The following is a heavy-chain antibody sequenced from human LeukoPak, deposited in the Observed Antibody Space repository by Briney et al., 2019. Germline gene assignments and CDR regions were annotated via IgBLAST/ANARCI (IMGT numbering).Heavy chain of an antibody. CDR2: IYHSGST. J-gene: IGHJ3*02. Sequence: SETLSLTCTVSGGSISSGGYYWSWIRQPPGKGLEWIGYIYHSGSTHYNPSLKSRVTISVDRSKNQFSLKLSSVTAADTAVYYCARQPTSSGYSHAFDTWGQGTMVTVSS. V-gene: IGHV4-30-2*01. CDR3: ARQPTSSGYSHAFDT. D-gene: IGHD3-22*01. CDR1: GGSISSGGYY.